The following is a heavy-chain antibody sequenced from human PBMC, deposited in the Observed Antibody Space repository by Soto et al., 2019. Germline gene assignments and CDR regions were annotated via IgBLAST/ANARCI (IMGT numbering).Heavy chain of an antibody. CDR1: ESTVSRDW. J-gene: IGHJ4*02. CDR2: INQDGSEK. Sequence: EVHLVESGGGLVQTGGSLRLSCAIFESTVSRDWMNWVRQAPGKGLEWVAHINQDGSEKYYVDSVKGRFTISRDNAKKSLYLQMKSLRPADTAMYYGSGGVGDAFWGQGTLVTVSS. CDR3: SGGVGDAF. V-gene: IGHV3-7*04. D-gene: IGHD1-26*01.